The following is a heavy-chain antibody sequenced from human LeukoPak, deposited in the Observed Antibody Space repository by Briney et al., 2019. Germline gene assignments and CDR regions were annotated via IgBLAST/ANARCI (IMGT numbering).Heavy chain of an antibody. CDR2: INPSGGST. CDR3: AKWYSSGWYSEDYFDY. D-gene: IGHD6-19*01. Sequence: ASVTVSCKASGYTFTSYYMHWVRQAPGQGLEWMGIINPSGGSTSYAQKLQGRVTMTTDTSTSTAYMELRSLRSDDTAVYYCAKWYSSGWYSEDYFDYWGQGTLVTVSS. V-gene: IGHV1-46*01. CDR1: GYTFTSYY. J-gene: IGHJ4*02.